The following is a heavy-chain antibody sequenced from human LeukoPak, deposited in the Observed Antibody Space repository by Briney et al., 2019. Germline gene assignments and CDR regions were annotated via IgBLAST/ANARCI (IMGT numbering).Heavy chain of an antibody. J-gene: IGHJ4*02. Sequence: GGSLRLSCAASGFTFSSYAMSWVRQAPGKGLEWVSAISGSGGSTYYADSVKGRFTISRDNSKNTLYLQMNSPRAEDTAVYYCAKDPAAEYYYDSSGYPPWYWGQGTLVTVSS. D-gene: IGHD3-22*01. CDR1: GFTFSSYA. CDR3: AKDPAAEYYYDSSGYPPWY. CDR2: ISGSGGST. V-gene: IGHV3-23*01.